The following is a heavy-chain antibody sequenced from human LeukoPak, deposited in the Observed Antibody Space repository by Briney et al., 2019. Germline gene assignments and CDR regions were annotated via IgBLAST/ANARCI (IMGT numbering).Heavy chain of an antibody. D-gene: IGHD6-19*01. J-gene: IGHJ4*02. CDR1: GFTFSSYG. V-gene: IGHV3-33*06. CDR3: AKNQYSSGWYGGSDY. Sequence: PGRSLRLSCAASGFTFSSYGMHWVRQAPGKGLEWVAAIWYDGSNTYYADSVKGRFTISRDNSKNTLYLQMNSLRDEDTTVYYCAKNQYSSGWYGGSDYWWEGTLVTVSS. CDR2: IWYDGSNT.